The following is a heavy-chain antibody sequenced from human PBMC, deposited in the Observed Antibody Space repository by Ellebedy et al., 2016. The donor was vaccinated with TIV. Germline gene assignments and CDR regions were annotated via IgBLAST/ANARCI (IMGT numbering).Heavy chain of an antibody. CDR2: ITSNGSP. CDR3: AARYCGGGTCYSFFDS. J-gene: IGHJ4*02. V-gene: IGHV3-64*01. Sequence: PGGSLRLSCAASGFTFSNYGMNWVRQAPGKGLEYVSGITSNGSPYYANSVKGRFTISRDNSKNTLYLQMGSLRSEDTAVYYCAARYCGGGTCYSFFDSWGQGTLVTVSS. D-gene: IGHD2-15*01. CDR1: GFTFSNYG.